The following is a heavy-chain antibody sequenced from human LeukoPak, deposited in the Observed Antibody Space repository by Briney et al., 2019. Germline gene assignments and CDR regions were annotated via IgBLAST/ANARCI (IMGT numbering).Heavy chain of an antibody. CDR2: ISSSSSTI. Sequence: SGGSLRLSCAASGFTFSSYSMNWVRQAPGKGLEWVSYISSSSSTIYYADSVKGRFTFSRDNAKNSLYLQMNSLRAEDTAVYYCAREVLLWFGEPPTDVWGQGTTVTVSS. V-gene: IGHV3-48*04. D-gene: IGHD3-10*01. CDR3: AREVLLWFGEPPTDV. J-gene: IGHJ6*02. CDR1: GFTFSSYS.